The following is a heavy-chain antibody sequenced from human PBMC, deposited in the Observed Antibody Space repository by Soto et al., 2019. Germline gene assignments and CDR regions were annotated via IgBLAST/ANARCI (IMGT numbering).Heavy chain of an antibody. Sequence: SETLSLTCAVSGGSISSGGYSWSWIRQPPGKGLEWIGYIYHSGSTYYNPSLKSRVTISVDRSKNQFSLKLSSVTAADTAVYYCARGMYYYDSSGYFRYYYGMDVWGQGTTVTVSS. CDR3: ARGMYYYDSSGYFRYYYGMDV. D-gene: IGHD3-22*01. CDR2: IYHSGST. V-gene: IGHV4-30-2*01. J-gene: IGHJ6*02. CDR1: GGSISSGGYS.